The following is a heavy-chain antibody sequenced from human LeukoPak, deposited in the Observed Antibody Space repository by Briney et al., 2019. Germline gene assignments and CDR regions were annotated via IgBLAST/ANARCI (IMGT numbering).Heavy chain of an antibody. V-gene: IGHV3-33*01. CDR2: IWYDGSNK. J-gene: IGHJ4*02. CDR3: ARPRGPQYYFDY. Sequence: GGSLRLSCAASGFTFSSYGMHWVRQAPGKGLEWVAVIWYDGSNKYYADSVKGRFTISRDNSKNTLYLQMNSLRAEDTAVYYCARPRGPQYYFDYWGRGTLVTVSS. CDR1: GFTFSSYG.